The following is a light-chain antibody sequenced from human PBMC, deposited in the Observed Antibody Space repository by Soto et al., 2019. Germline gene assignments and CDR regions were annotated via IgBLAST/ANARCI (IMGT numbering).Light chain of an antibody. CDR2: GAS. CDR1: RSVSSSY. V-gene: IGKV3-20*01. J-gene: IGKJ1*01. Sequence: TQSPATLSVSPGERATVSCRASRSVSSSYLAWYQQKPGQAPRLLIYGASSRATGIPDRFSGSGSETDFTLMISRLEPEDFAVYYCQQYGISPRTFGQGTKVDIK. CDR3: QQYGISPRT.